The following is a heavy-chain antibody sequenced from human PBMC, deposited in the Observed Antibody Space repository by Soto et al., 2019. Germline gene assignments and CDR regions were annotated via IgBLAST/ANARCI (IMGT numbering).Heavy chain of an antibody. Sequence: GGSLRLSCAASGFTFSSYAMHWGRQAPGKGLEWVAVISYDGSNKYYADSVKGRFTISRDNSKNTLYLQMNSLRAEDTAVYYFARGGYCSGGSCYKWFDPWGQGTLVTVSS. CDR1: GFTFSSYA. D-gene: IGHD2-15*01. V-gene: IGHV3-30-3*01. CDR2: ISYDGSNK. J-gene: IGHJ5*02. CDR3: ARGGYCSGGSCYKWFDP.